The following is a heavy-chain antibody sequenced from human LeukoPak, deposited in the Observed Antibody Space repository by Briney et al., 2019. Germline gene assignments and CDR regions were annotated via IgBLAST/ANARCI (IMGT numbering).Heavy chain of an antibody. CDR2: ISYDGSNK. V-gene: IGHV3-30*04. CDR3: ARNPSPIAARPYYFDY. Sequence: GGSLRLSCAASGFTFSSYAMHWVRQAPGKGLEWVAVISYDGSNKYYADSVKGRFTISRDNSKNTLYLQMNSLRAEDTAVYYCARNPSPIAARPYYFDYWGQGTLVTVSS. J-gene: IGHJ4*02. D-gene: IGHD6-6*01. CDR1: GFTFSSYA.